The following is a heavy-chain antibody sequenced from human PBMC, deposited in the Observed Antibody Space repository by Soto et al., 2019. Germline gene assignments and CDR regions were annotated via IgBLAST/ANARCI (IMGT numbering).Heavy chain of an antibody. D-gene: IGHD2-21*02. CDR2: IIPIFGTA. Sequence: QVQLVQSGAEVKKPGSSVKVSCKASGGTFSSYAISWVRQAPGQGLEWMGGIIPIFGTANYAQKFQGRVTITADESTSPAYMELSSLRSEDTAVYYCAILVVTAIRQDAAAGSDGYWGQGTLVTVSS. CDR1: GGTFSSYA. CDR3: AILVVTAIRQDAAAGSDGY. V-gene: IGHV1-69*01. J-gene: IGHJ4*02.